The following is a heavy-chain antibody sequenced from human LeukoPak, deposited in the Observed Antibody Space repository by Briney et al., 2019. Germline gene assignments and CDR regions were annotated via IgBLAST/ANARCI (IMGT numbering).Heavy chain of an antibody. CDR1: GFTFSDYY. J-gene: IGHJ4*02. V-gene: IGHV3-11*01. D-gene: IGHD3-22*01. CDR3: ARDRPYYDSSGYCDY. Sequence: GGSLRPSCAASGFTFSDYYMSWIRQAPGKGLEQVSYISSSGSTIYYADSVKGRFTISRDNAKNSLYLQMNSLRAEDTAVYYCARDRPYYDSSGYCDYWGQGTLVTVSS. CDR2: ISSSGSTI.